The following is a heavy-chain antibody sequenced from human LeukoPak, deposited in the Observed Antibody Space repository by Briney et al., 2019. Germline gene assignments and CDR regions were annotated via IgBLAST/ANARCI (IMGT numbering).Heavy chain of an antibody. V-gene: IGHV4-38-2*01. CDR3: ARRYCSGGSCYPNDAFDV. J-gene: IGHJ3*01. CDR1: VYSIRSGYY. Sequence: PSETLSLTRAVSVYSIRSGYYWGWIRQPPGKGLEWIGSIYHSGSTYYNPSPKSRVTISVDTSKNQFSLKLSSVTAADTAIYYCARRYCSGGSCYPNDAFDVWGQGTMVTVSS. D-gene: IGHD2-15*01. CDR2: IYHSGST.